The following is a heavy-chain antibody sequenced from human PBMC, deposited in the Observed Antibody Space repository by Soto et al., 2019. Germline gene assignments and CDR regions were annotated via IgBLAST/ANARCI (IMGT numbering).Heavy chain of an antibody. CDR3: ARATGTLRSRNCDY. Sequence: SETLSLTCSVSGGSICTVGHYWTWIRQPPGKGLEWIGSIYHTGSTYYSKSLRSRLTMSVDTSKSQFSLRLSSVTAADTAVYYCARATGTLRSRNCDYWGQGSLVTASS. CDR2: IYHTGST. V-gene: IGHV4-31*03. J-gene: IGHJ4*02. D-gene: IGHD1-1*01. CDR1: GGSICTVGHY.